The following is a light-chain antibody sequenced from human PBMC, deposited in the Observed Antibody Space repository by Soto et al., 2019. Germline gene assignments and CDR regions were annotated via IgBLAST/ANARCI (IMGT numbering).Light chain of an antibody. CDR1: SSNIGSNY. CDR3: AAWDDSLSGEV. CDR2: RNN. V-gene: IGLV1-47*01. Sequence: QSVLTQPRSASGTPGQRVTISCSGSSSNIGSNYVYWYQQLPGTAPKLLIYRNNQRPSGVPDRFSGSKSGTSASLAISGLRSEDEADYYCAAWDDSLSGEVFGTGTKVTVL. J-gene: IGLJ1*01.